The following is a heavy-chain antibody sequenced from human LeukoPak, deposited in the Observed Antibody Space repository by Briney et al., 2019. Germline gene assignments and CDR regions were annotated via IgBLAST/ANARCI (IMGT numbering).Heavy chain of an antibody. V-gene: IGHV3-23*01. CDR2: ISGSGGST. J-gene: IGHJ4*02. Sequence: GGSLRLSCAASGFTFSNFAMSWVRQAPGKGLEWVSAISGSGGSTYSADSVKGRFTISRDNSKNTLYLQMNSLRAEDTAVYYCAKNWYYYDSSGYWTEYWGQGTLVTVSS. D-gene: IGHD3-22*01. CDR3: AKNWYYYDSSGYWTEY. CDR1: GFTFSNFA.